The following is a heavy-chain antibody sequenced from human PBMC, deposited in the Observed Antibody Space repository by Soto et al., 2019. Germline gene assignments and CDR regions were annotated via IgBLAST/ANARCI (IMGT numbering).Heavy chain of an antibody. CDR1: GFTFDDYA. CDR3: AKDWWLRNTYYYYYMDV. D-gene: IGHD5-12*01. Sequence: GGSLRLSCAASGFTFDDYAMHWVRQAPGKGLEWVSGISWNSGSIGYADSVKGRFTISRDNAKNSLYLQMNSLRAEDTALYYCAKDWWLRNTYYYYYMDVRGKGTTVTVSS. V-gene: IGHV3-9*01. J-gene: IGHJ6*03. CDR2: ISWNSGSI.